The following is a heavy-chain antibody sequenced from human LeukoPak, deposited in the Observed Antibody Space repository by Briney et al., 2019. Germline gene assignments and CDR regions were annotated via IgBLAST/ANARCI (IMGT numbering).Heavy chain of an antibody. J-gene: IGHJ4*02. Sequence: PSETLSLTCTVSGGSISSYYWSWIRQPPGKGLEWIGYIYYSGSTNYNPSLKSRVAISVDTSKNQFSLKLSSVTAADTAVYYCASSSWYGKLDYWGQGTLVTVSS. CDR3: ASSSWYGKLDY. V-gene: IGHV4-59*08. CDR2: IYYSGST. D-gene: IGHD6-13*01. CDR1: GGSISSYY.